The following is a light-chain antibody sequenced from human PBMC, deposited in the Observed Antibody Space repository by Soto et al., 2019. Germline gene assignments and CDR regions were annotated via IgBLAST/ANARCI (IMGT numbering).Light chain of an antibody. V-gene: IGLV1-47*01. Sequence: QSVLTQPPSASGTPGQRVTISCSGSSSNIGSNYVYWYQQFPGTAPKLLIYRNNQRPSGVPDRFSGSKSGTSASLAISGLRSEDEADYYCAAWDDSLIAVVFGGGTKLTV. J-gene: IGLJ2*01. CDR3: AAWDDSLIAVV. CDR2: RNN. CDR1: SSNIGSNY.